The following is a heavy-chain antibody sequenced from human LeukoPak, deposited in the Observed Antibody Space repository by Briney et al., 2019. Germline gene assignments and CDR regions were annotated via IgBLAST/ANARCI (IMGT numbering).Heavy chain of an antibody. V-gene: IGHV3-30*02. CDR1: GFSFSSNG. CDR3: AKDHSRAAHKEYYYYMDV. J-gene: IGHJ6*03. CDR2: IRYDGSNK. D-gene: IGHD2-15*01. Sequence: GGSLRLSCAASGFSFSSNGMHRVRQAPGKGLEWVAFIRYDGSNKYYADSVKGRFTISRENSKNTLYLQMNSLRAEDTAVYYCAKDHSRAAHKEYYYYMDVWGKGTTVTISS.